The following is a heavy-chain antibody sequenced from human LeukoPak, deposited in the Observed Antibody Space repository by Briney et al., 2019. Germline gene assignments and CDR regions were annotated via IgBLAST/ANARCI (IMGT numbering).Heavy chain of an antibody. CDR1: GYTFTSYA. CDR2: INTNTGNP. V-gene: IGHV7-4-1*02. D-gene: IGHD6-19*01. Sequence: ASVKVSCKASGYTFTSYAMNWVRQAPGQGLEWMGWINTNTGNPTYAQGFTGRFVFSLDTSVSTAYLQISSLKAEDTAVYYCAKKNSSGWNDWFDPWGQGTLVTVSS. CDR3: AKKNSSGWNDWFDP. J-gene: IGHJ5*02.